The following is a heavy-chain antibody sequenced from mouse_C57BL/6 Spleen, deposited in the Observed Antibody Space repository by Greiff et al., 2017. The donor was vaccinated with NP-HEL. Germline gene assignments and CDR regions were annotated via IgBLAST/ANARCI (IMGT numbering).Heavy chain of an antibody. CDR1: GYTFTDYY. CDR3: ARSSFDYYGSYWYFDV. Sequence: VQLQQSGPELVKPGASVKISCKASGYTFTDYYMNGVKQSHGKSLEWIGDINPNNGGTSYNQKFKGKATLTVDKSSSTAYMELRSLTSEDSAVYYCARSSFDYYGSYWYFDVWGTGTTVTVSS. CDR2: INPNNGGT. D-gene: IGHD1-1*01. J-gene: IGHJ1*03. V-gene: IGHV1-26*01.